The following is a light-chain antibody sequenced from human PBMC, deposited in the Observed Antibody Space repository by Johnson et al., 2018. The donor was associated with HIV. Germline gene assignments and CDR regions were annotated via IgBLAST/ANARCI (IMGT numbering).Light chain of an antibody. V-gene: IGLV1-51*01. CDR2: DNK. CDR3: GTWYSSLSVLYV. CDR1: SSNIGNNY. Sequence: QSVLTQPPSVSAAPGQKVTISCSGSSSNIGNNYVSWYQHLPGTAPNILIYDNKKRPSGIPDRFSGSKSGTSATLGITGLQTGDEADYYCGTWYSSLSVLYVVGTGTLVTVL. J-gene: IGLJ1*01.